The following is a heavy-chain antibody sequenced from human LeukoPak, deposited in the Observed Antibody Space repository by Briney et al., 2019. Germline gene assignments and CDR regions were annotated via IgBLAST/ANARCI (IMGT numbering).Heavy chain of an antibody. Sequence: SETLSLTCTVSGGSISSYYWSWIRHPPGKGLEWIGYIYYSGSTNYNPSLKSRVTISVDTSKNQFSLKLSSVTAADTAVYYCARTSGDTIFGDIDYWGQGTLVTVSS. D-gene: IGHD3-3*01. V-gene: IGHV4-59*01. CDR1: GGSISSYY. CDR3: ARTSGDTIFGDIDY. CDR2: IYYSGST. J-gene: IGHJ4*02.